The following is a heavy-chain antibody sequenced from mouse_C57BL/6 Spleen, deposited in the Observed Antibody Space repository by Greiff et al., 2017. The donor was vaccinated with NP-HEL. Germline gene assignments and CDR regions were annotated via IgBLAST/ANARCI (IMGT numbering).Heavy chain of an antibody. J-gene: IGHJ2*01. D-gene: IGHD4-1*01. CDR2: INYDGSST. CDR3: ARNWVYFDY. V-gene: IGHV5-16*01. CDR1: GFTFSDYY. Sequence: EVKLMESEGGLVQPGSSMKLSCTASGFTFSDYYMAWVRQVPEKGLEWVANINYDGSSTYYLDSLKSRFIISRDNAKNILYLQMSSLKSEDTATYYCARNWVYFDYWGQGTTLTVSS.